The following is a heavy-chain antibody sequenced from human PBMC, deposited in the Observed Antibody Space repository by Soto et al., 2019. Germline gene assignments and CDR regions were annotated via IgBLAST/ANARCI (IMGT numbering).Heavy chain of an antibody. CDR3: AKDSQSVLVSAARVYGMDV. CDR2: LSDSGGHT. V-gene: IGHV3-23*01. Sequence: EVQLLECGGGLVQPGGSLRLSCAGSGFTFSSYAMTWVRQAPGKGLEWVSTLSDSGGHTYYADSVKGRFTISGDNSKNTLYLQMNSLRAEDTAVYYCAKDSQSVLVSAARVYGMDVWGQGTTVTVSS. J-gene: IGHJ6*02. D-gene: IGHD2-2*01. CDR1: GFTFSSYA.